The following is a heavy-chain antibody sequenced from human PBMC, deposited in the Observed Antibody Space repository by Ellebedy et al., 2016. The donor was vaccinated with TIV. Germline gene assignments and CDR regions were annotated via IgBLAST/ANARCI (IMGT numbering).Heavy chain of an antibody. CDR3: ARERGYGPPNWFDP. J-gene: IGHJ5*01. D-gene: IGHD5-18*01. V-gene: IGHV3-21*01. CDR2: ISTGSSYK. Sequence: GESLKISCAASGFTFSSYSMNWVRQAPGKGLEWVSSISTGSSYKFYTDSVKDRFTISRDNAKNSLYLQMNSLRDEDTAVYYCARERGYGPPNWFDPWGQGTLVTVSS. CDR1: GFTFSSYS.